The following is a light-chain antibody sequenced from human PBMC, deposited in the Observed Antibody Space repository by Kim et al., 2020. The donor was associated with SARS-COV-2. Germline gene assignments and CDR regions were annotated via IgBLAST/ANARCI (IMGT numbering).Light chain of an antibody. V-gene: IGLV1-47*01. CDR2: RNN. J-gene: IGLJ3*02. CDR1: SSNIGNNY. Sequence: GQRVLISCSGSSSNIGNNYIYWYQQFPGTAPKLLIYRNNQRPSGVPDRFSGSKSGTSASLAISGLRSEDEADYHCAAWDDSLSGVVFGGGTQLTVL. CDR3: AAWDDSLSGVV.